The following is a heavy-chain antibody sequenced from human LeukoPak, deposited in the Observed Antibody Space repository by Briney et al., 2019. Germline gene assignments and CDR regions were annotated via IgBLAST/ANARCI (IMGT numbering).Heavy chain of an antibody. J-gene: IGHJ5*02. CDR2: IYYSGST. CDR1: GGSISSYH. CDR3: ARDGRGSSGWYKGWFDP. D-gene: IGHD6-19*01. Sequence: SETLSLTCTVSGGSISSYHWSWIRQPPGKGLEWIGYIYYSGSTNYNPSLKSRVTISVDTSKNQFSLKLSSVTAADTAVYYCARDGRGSSGWYKGWFDPWGQGTLVTVSS. V-gene: IGHV4-59*01.